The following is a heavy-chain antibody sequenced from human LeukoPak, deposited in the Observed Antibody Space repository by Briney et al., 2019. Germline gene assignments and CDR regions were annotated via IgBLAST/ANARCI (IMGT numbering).Heavy chain of an antibody. CDR3: ARSSRYYYYGMDV. V-gene: IGHV4-34*01. CDR2: INHSGST. CDR1: GGSFSGYY. J-gene: IGHJ6*02. Sequence: SETLSLTCAVYGGSFSGYYWSWIRQPPGKGLEWIGEINHSGSTNYNPSLKSRVTISVDTSKNQFSLKLSSATAADTAVYYCARSSRYYYYGMDVWGQGTTVTVSS.